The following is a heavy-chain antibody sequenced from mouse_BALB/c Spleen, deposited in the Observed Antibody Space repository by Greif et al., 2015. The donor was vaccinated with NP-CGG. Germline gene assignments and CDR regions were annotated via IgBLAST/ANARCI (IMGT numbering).Heavy chain of an antibody. Sequence: EVMLVESGGGLVKPGGSLKLSCAASGFTFCDYYMYWVRQTPEKRLEWVATISDGGSYTYYPDSVKGRFTISRDNAKNNLYLQMSSLKSEDTAMYYCARDGNYWYFDVWGAGTTVTVSS. CDR3: ARDGNYWYFDV. V-gene: IGHV5-4*02. J-gene: IGHJ1*01. CDR2: ISDGGSYT. CDR1: GFTFCDYY. D-gene: IGHD2-1*01.